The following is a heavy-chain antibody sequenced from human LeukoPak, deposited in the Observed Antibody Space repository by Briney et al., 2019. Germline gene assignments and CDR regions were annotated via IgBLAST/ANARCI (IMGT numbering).Heavy chain of an antibody. CDR2: IYYSGST. V-gene: IGHV4-39*01. J-gene: IGHJ4*02. CDR3: ARRFSGYGLGFGY. D-gene: IGHD3-22*01. Sequence: KPSETQSLTCTVSGGSISSSSYYWGWIRQPPGKGLEWIGSIYYSGSTYYNPSLKSRVTISVDTSKNQFSLKLSSVTAADTAVYYCARRFSGYGLGFGYWGQGTLVTVSS. CDR1: GGSISSSSYY.